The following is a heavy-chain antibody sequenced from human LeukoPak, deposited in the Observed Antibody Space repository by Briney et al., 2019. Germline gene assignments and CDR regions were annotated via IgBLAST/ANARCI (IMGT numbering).Heavy chain of an antibody. D-gene: IGHD5-24*01. CDR3: ARAPSSYESGNGYPNLGWLDP. V-gene: IGHV4-38-2*02. CDR1: GYPIGLDYY. J-gene: IGHJ5*02. CDR2: FHRGRI. Sequence: SETLSLTCKVSGYPIGLDYYWVWIRQAPGRGLQWIGGFHRGRIQYNSALKSRVTISIDSSKNQFSLRMWPLTAADTAFYFCARAPSSYESGNGYPNLGWLDPWPQGALVTVSS.